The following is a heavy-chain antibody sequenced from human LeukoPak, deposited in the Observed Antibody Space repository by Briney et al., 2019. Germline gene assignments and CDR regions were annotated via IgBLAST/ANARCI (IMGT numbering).Heavy chain of an antibody. CDR3: TRVWLQYFDY. CDR1: GFTFGDYA. V-gene: IGHV3-49*04. J-gene: IGHJ4*02. D-gene: IGHD5-24*01. Sequence: GGSLRLSCTASGFTFGDYAMSWVRQAPGKGLEWVGFIRSKAYGGTTEYAASVKGRFTISRDDSKRIAYLQMNSLKTDDTAVYYCTRVWLQYFDYWGQGTLITVSS. CDR2: IRSKAYGGTT.